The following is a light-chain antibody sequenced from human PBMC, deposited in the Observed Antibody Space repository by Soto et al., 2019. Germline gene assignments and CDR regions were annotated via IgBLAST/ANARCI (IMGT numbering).Light chain of an antibody. CDR1: SGDVGGCDY. J-gene: IGLJ1*01. V-gene: IGLV2-8*01. CDR3: SSYAGSDNPYV. CDR2: EVT. Sequence: QSALTQPPSASGSPGQSVTISCTGTSGDVGGCDYVSWYQQHPGKAPKLMIYEVTKRPLGVPDRSSGSKSGNTASLTVSGLQAEDEADYYCSSYAGSDNPYVFGTGTKVTVL.